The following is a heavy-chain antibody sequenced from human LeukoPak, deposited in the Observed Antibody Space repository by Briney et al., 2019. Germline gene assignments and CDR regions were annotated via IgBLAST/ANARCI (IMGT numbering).Heavy chain of an antibody. J-gene: IGHJ4*02. D-gene: IGHD4-23*01. CDR1: GFTFSSYG. Sequence: GGSLRLSCAASGFTFSSYGMHWVRQAPGKGLEWVALIWSDDRNKYYADSVKGQFTISRDNSKNTLYPQMNSLRAEDTAVYYCARDYGGDAGLDSWGQGTLVTVSS. CDR2: IWSDDRNK. V-gene: IGHV3-33*01. CDR3: ARDYGGDAGLDS.